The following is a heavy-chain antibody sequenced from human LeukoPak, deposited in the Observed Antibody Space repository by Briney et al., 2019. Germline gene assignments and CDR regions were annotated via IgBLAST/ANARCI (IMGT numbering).Heavy chain of an antibody. V-gene: IGHV3-30*04. CDR3: AKDSGAVTMIVVVKTSTRSPFDI. D-gene: IGHD3-22*01. Sequence: PGGSLRLSCAASGFPANTYAFHWVRHAPGKGLEWVAVISYDGRNKNYAESVKGRFTISRDNSNNTLYLQMNSLRAEDTAVYYCAKDSGAVTMIVVVKTSTRSPFDIWGQGTMVTVSS. J-gene: IGHJ3*02. CDR1: GFPANTYA. CDR2: ISYDGRNK.